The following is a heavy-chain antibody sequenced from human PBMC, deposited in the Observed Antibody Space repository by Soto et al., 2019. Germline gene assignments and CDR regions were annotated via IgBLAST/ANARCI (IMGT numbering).Heavy chain of an antibody. Sequence: SETLSLTCTVSGGSISSYYWSWIRQPPGKGLEWIGYIYYSGSTNYNPSLKSRVTISVDTSKNQFSLKLSSVTAADTAVYYCARVRRGEYDILTGPAVFRYYYGMDVWGQGTTVTVSS. CDR3: ARVRRGEYDILTGPAVFRYYYGMDV. V-gene: IGHV4-59*01. D-gene: IGHD3-9*01. J-gene: IGHJ6*02. CDR2: IYYSGST. CDR1: GGSISSYY.